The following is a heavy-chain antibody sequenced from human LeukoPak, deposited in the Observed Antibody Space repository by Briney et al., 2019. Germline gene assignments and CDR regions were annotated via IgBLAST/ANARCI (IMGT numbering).Heavy chain of an antibody. J-gene: IGHJ5*02. D-gene: IGHD6-13*01. CDR3: ARLSSRDWFDP. Sequence: GGSLRLSCAASGFTFSNYSMNWVRQAPGKGLEWVSSISSNSKYIYYADSVKGRFTISRDNAKNSLYLQMNSLRAEDTAVYYCARLSSRDWFDPWGQGTLVTVSS. CDR2: ISSNSKYI. CDR1: GFTFSNYS. V-gene: IGHV3-21*01.